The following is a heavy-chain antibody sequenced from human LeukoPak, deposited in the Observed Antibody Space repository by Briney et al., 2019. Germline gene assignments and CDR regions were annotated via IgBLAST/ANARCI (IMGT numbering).Heavy chain of an antibody. D-gene: IGHD6-19*01. J-gene: IGHJ5*02. CDR1: GGSISSYY. Sequence: SETLSLTCTVSGGSISSYYWSWIRQPPGKGLEWIGYIYYSGSTNYNPSLKSRVAISVDTSKNQFSLKLSSVTAADTAVYYCARSGIAVAPPYAWFDPWGQGTLVTVSS. CDR3: ARSGIAVAPPYAWFDP. CDR2: IYYSGST. V-gene: IGHV4-59*01.